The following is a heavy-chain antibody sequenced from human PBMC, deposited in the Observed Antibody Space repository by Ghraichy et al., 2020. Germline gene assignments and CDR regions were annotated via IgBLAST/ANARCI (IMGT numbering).Heavy chain of an antibody. CDR3: VRAAYGALGGYYSGMDV. CDR1: GFSFSSYA. CDR2: IGSNGYST. Sequence: GSLRLSCSASGFSFSSYAMHWVRQAPGKRLEYVSAIGSNGYSTYYADSVKGRFTISRDNSKNTLYLQMSSLRGEDTAMYYCVRAAYGALGGYYSGMDVWGQGTTVTVSS. J-gene: IGHJ6*02. V-gene: IGHV3-64D*06. D-gene: IGHD4-17*01.